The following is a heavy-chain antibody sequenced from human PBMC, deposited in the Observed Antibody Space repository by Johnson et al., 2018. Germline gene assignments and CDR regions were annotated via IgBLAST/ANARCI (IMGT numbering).Heavy chain of an antibody. V-gene: IGHV3-9*01. J-gene: IGHJ6*02. CDR1: GFTFDDYA. CDR3: AKDIHCSSTSGYWRGGGRDLYYGMDV. D-gene: IGHD2-2*01. CDR2: ISWNSGSI. Sequence: EVQLVESGGGLVQXGRSXRLXCAASGFTFDDYAMHWVRQAPGKGLEWVSGISWNSGSIGYADSVKGRFTISRDNAKNSLYLQMNSLRAEDTALYYCAKDIHCSSTSGYWRGGGRDLYYGMDVWGQGTTVTVSS.